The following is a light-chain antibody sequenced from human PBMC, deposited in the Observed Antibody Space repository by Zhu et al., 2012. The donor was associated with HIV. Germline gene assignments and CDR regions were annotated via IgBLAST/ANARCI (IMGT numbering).Light chain of an antibody. V-gene: IGKV1-39*01. CDR1: QNINNY. CDR3: QQSYNIPPT. Sequence: DIQMTQSPSSLSASVGDRVTITCRASQNINNYLNWYQQKPGKPPKLLISAASSLQTEVPSRFSGSGSGTAFTLTISSLQPEDFATYYCQQSYNIPPTFGPGDQGGCQT. CDR2: AAS. J-gene: IGKJ1*01.